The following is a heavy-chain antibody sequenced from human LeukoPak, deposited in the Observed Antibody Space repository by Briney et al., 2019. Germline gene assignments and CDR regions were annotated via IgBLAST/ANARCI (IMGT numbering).Heavy chain of an antibody. Sequence: GESLKISCNGSGYSFTSYWIGWVRQMPGKGLEWMGIIYPGDSDTRYSPSFQGQVTISADKSISTAYLQWSSLKASDTAMYYCARLSGNPRKDYGMDVWGQGTTVTVSS. CDR3: ARLSGNPRKDYGMDV. V-gene: IGHV5-51*01. J-gene: IGHJ6*02. CDR1: GYSFTSYW. D-gene: IGHD1-14*01. CDR2: IYPGDSDT.